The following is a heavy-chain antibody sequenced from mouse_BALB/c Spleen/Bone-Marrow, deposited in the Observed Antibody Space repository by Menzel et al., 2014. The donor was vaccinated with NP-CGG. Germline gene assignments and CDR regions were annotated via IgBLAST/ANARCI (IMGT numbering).Heavy chain of an antibody. CDR1: GYTFTSYW. Sequence: QVQLQQSGAELVKPGASVKMSCKASGYTFTSYWMHWVKQRPGQGLEWIGVIDPSDSYTSYNQKFKGKATLTADKSSSTAYMQLSSLTSDDSAVYFCARELGVFAYWGQGTLVTVSA. J-gene: IGHJ3*01. CDR2: IDPSDSYT. D-gene: IGHD4-1*01. CDR3: ARELGVFAY. V-gene: IGHV1-69*02.